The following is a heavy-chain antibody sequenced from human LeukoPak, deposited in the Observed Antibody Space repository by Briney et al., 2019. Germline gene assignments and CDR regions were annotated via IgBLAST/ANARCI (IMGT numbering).Heavy chain of an antibody. Sequence: PSETLSLTCTVSGGSISSYYWSWIWQPPGKGLEWIGYIYYSGSTNYNPSLKSRVTISVDTSKNQFSLKLSSVTAADTAVYYCARVNPESVGAHDLDYWGQGTLVTVSS. CDR2: IYYSGST. J-gene: IGHJ4*02. V-gene: IGHV4-59*01. CDR1: GGSISSYY. CDR3: ARVNPESVGAHDLDY. D-gene: IGHD3-16*01.